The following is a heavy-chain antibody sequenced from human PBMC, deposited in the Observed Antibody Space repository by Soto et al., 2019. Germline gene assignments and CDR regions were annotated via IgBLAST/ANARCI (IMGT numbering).Heavy chain of an antibody. CDR1: GGTFSSYA. CDR2: IIPIFGTA. V-gene: IGHV1-69*06. CDR3: ARGSSSRSYYYYYGMDV. J-gene: IGHJ6*02. Sequence: ASVKVSCKASGGTFSSYAISWVRQAPGQGLEWMGGIIPIFGTANYAQKFQGRVTITADKSTSTAYMELSSLRSEDTAVYYCARGSSSRSYYYYYGMDVWGQGTTVTVSS. D-gene: IGHD6-13*01.